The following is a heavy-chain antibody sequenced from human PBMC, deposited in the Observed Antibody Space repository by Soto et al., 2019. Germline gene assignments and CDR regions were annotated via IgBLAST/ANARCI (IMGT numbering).Heavy chain of an antibody. V-gene: IGHV3-23*01. Sequence: GGSLRLSCAASGFTFSSYATSWVRQAPGKGLEWVSAISGSGGSTYYADSVKGRFTISRDNSKNTLYLQMNSLRAEDTAVYYCAKLIVVGYYFAYWGQGTLVTVSS. CDR1: GFTFSSYA. J-gene: IGHJ4*02. D-gene: IGHD2-15*01. CDR3: AKLIVVGYYFAY. CDR2: ISGSGGST.